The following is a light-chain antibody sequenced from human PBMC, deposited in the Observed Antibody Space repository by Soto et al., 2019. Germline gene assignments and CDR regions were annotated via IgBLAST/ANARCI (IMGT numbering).Light chain of an antibody. J-gene: IGKJ1*01. V-gene: IGKV1-5*01. Sequence: DIQMTHDPSTLSASIVGRVSISFRASQSVNHWLAWYQRKPGKAPKLLIHDASTLESGIPSRFSGSGSGTEFTLTISSLQPDDFATYYCQQYNSYWTFGQGTTVDIK. CDR1: QSVNHW. CDR3: QQYNSYWT. CDR2: DAS.